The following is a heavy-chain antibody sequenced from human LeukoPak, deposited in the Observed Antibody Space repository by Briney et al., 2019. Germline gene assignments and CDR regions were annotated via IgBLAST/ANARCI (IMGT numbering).Heavy chain of an antibody. CDR2: IKQDGSEK. D-gene: IGHD4-17*01. Sequence: PGGSLRLSCSASGFTFSRDWMSWVRQAPGKGLEWVANIKQDGSEKYYVDSVKGRFTVSRDNAKNSLYLQMNSLRAEDTAVYYCSRNLIFYGDYDYWGQGTLVAVSS. CDR3: SRNLIFYGDYDY. J-gene: IGHJ4*02. V-gene: IGHV3-7*01. CDR1: GFTFSRDW.